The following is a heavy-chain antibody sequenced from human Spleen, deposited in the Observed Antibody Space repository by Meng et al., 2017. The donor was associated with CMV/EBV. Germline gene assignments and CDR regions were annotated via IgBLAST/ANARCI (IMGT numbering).Heavy chain of an antibody. D-gene: IGHD3-16*02. V-gene: IGHV3-11*01. CDR2: IRGGGGNI. CDR3: ARDRSLYFFDY. CDR1: GFPFSDYY. J-gene: IGHJ4*02. Sequence: GGSLRLSCVVSGFPFSDYYISWIRQAPGKGLEWISIIRGGGGNIDYADSVKGRFTISRDNAKNSVYLQMNTLRAEDTAVYYCARDRSLYFFDYWGQGTLVTVSS.